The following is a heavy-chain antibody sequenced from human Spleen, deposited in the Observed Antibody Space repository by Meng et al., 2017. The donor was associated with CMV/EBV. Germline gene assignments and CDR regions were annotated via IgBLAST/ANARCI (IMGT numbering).Heavy chain of an antibody. CDR1: GFTFSYYW. J-gene: IGHJ4*02. CDR2: VNSDGSTT. CDR3: ARGSGTHYFDY. V-gene: IGHV3-74*01. D-gene: IGHD1-26*01. Sequence: LSLTCAASGFTFSYYWMHWVRQTPGKGLVWVSRVNSDGSTTTYADSVKGRFTISGDNAKNTLYLQINSLRAEDTAVYYCARGSGTHYFDYWGQGTLVTVSS.